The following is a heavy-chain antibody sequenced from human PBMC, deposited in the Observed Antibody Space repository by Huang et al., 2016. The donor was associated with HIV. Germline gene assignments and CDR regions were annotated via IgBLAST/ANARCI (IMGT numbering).Heavy chain of an antibody. CDR2: ISSSSSTM. J-gene: IGHJ3*02. Sequence: EEQLVESGGGLVKPGGSLRLSCAVSGFSLSRYRMHWVRQAPGKVLEWVSYISSSSSTMHYADSVKGRFTISRDNAKNLLYLQMHSLRAEDTAIYYCARDRFGWIQPTEPFYIWGQGTLVSVSS. CDR1: GFSLSRYR. CDR3: ARDRFGWIQPTEPFYI. V-gene: IGHV3-48*01. D-gene: IGHD5-18*01.